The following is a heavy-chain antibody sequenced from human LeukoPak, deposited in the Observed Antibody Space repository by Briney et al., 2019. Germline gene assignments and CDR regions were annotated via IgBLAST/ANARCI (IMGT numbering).Heavy chain of an antibody. CDR3: AREAEAFDI. Sequence: GGSLRLSCGASGFTFSSYAMHWVRQAPGKGLEWVAVISYDGSNEYYADSVKGRFTISRDNSKNTLYLQMNSLRPEDTAVYYCAREAEAFDIWGQGTMVTVSS. CDR2: ISYDGSNE. J-gene: IGHJ3*02. CDR1: GFTFSSYA. V-gene: IGHV3-30-3*01.